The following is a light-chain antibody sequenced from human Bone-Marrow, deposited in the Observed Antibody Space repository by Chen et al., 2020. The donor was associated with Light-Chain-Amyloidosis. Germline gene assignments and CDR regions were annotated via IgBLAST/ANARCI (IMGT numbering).Light chain of an antibody. CDR2: DAS. CDR1: QSVSSY. CDR3: QQCSNWPPGA. J-gene: IGKJ3*01. Sequence: EIVLTQSPATLSLYPGERATLSCRASQSVSSYLAWYQQKPGQAPRLLIYDASNRATGIPAMFSGSVSGTDFTLTISSLEPEDLAIYYCQQCSNWPPGAFGPGTKVDIK. V-gene: IGKV3-11*01.